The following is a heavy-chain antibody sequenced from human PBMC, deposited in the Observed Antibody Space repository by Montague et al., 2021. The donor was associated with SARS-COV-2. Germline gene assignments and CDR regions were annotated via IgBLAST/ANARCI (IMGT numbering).Heavy chain of an antibody. CDR3: ARSGDPGTTVTYLY. Sequence: SETLSLTCTFSGGSISTIVNFWGWIRQPPGKGLEWIGSISYTGSTYHNPSLKSRVTMSVDTSKNQFSLKLNSVTAADTVVYYCARSGDPGTTVTYLYWGQGALVTVSS. CDR2: ISYTGST. J-gene: IGHJ4*02. CDR1: GGSISTIVNF. D-gene: IGHD4-11*01. V-gene: IGHV4-39*07.